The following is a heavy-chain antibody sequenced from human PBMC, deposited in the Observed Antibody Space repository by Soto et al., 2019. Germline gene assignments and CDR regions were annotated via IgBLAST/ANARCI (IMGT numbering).Heavy chain of an antibody. J-gene: IGHJ3*02. V-gene: IGHV2-70*11. D-gene: IGHD4-17*01. Sequence: SGPTLVNPTQTLTLTCTFSGFSLSTSEMCVSWIRQPPGKALEWLARIDWDDDKYYSTSLKTRLTISKDTSKNQVVLIMTNMDPVDTATYYCARMTRLGCDYGIEAFDIWGQGTLVTVSS. CDR1: GFSLSTSEMC. CDR3: ARMTRLGCDYGIEAFDI. CDR2: IDWDDDK.